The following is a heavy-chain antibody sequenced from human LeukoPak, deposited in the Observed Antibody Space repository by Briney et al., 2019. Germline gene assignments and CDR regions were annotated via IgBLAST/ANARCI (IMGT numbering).Heavy chain of an antibody. CDR2: IYWNDDK. Sequence: SGPTLVNPTQTLTLTCTFSGFSLSTSGVGVGWIRQPPGKALEWLALIYWNDDKRYSPSLKSRLTITKDTSKNQVVLTMTNMDPVDTATYYCAHFLRPHYYDSSGYYLFDYWGQGTLVTVSS. CDR3: AHFLRPHYYDSSGYYLFDY. V-gene: IGHV2-5*01. J-gene: IGHJ4*02. D-gene: IGHD3-22*01. CDR1: GFSLSTSGVG.